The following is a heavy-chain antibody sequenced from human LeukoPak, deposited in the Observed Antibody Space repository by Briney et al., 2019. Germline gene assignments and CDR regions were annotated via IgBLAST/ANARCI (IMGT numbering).Heavy chain of an antibody. CDR1: GVTFSSYS. Sequence: PGGSLRLSCAASGVTFSSYSMNWVRQAPGKGLEWVSYISSSGSTIYYADSVKGRFTISRDNAKNSLYLQMNSLRAEDTAVYYCARASFFGYYGSGSLTVDYWGQGTLVTVSS. CDR2: ISSSGSTI. V-gene: IGHV3-48*04. CDR3: ARASFFGYYGSGSLTVDY. J-gene: IGHJ4*02. D-gene: IGHD3-10*01.